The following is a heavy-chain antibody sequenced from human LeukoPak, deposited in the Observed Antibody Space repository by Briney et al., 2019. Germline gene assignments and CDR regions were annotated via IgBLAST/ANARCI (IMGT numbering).Heavy chain of an antibody. V-gene: IGHV1-2*02. D-gene: IGHD2-2*02. CDR3: ARPSRVQRVCSSTSCYRAPQAFDI. CDR1: GYTFTGYY. J-gene: IGHJ3*02. CDR2: INPNSGGT. Sequence: ASVKVSCKASGYTFTGYYMHWVRQAPGQGLEWMGWINPNSGGTNYAQKFQGRVTMTRDTSISTAYMELSRLRSDDTAVYYCARPSRVQRVCSSTSCYRAPQAFDIWGQGTMVTVSS.